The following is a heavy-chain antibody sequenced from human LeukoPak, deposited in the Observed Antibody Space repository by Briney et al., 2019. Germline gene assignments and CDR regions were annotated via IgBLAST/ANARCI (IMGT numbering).Heavy chain of an antibody. CDR2: IHTNGNT. V-gene: IGHV4-4*07. D-gene: IGHD2-15*01. CDR3: ATNSIGYCSGGSCYQVSDY. CDR1: GGSISTHY. Sequence: SETLSLTCTVSGGSISTHYWSWIRQPAGKGLEWIGRIHTNGNTNYNPSLKSRVTMSVDMSKKQFSLKLSSVTAADTAVYYCATNSIGYCSGGSCYQVSDYWGQGTLVTVSS. J-gene: IGHJ4*02.